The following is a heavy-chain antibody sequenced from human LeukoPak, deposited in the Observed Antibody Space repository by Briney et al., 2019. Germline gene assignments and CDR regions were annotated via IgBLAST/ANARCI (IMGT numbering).Heavy chain of an antibody. CDR2: MNPNSGNT. CDR3: ARVPYGPWVTFRIAARETYYYYGMDV. V-gene: IGHV1-8*01. Sequence: ASVTVSCKASGYTFTSYDINWVRQATGQGLEWMGWMNPNSGNTGYAQKFQGRVTMTRNTSISTAYMELSSLRSEDTAVYYCARVPYGPWVTFRIAARETYYYYGMDVWGQGTTVTVSS. D-gene: IGHD6-6*01. CDR1: GYTFTSYD. J-gene: IGHJ6*02.